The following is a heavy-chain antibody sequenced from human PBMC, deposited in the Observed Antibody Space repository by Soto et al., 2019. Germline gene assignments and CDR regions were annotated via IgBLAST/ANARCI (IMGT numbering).Heavy chain of an antibody. D-gene: IGHD2-15*01. J-gene: IGHJ4*02. CDR1: GFTFSSYS. Sequence: EVQLVESGGGLVKPGGSLRLSCAASGFTFSSYSMNWDRQAPGKGPEWVSSIRSSSSYIYYADSVKGRLTISRDNAKNSLYVQMNSMRAEDTAVYYCARERRNNINHIVVPIDYWGQGTLVTVSS. CDR2: IRSSSSYI. CDR3: ARERRNNINHIVVPIDY. V-gene: IGHV3-21*01.